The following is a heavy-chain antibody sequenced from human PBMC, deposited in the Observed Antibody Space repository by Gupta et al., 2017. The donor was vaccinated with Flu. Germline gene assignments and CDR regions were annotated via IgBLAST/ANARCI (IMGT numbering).Heavy chain of an antibody. D-gene: IGHD3-16*01. CDR1: GLTFSSAG. V-gene: IGHV3-33*03. J-gene: IGHJ4*02. CDR3: VSRGSRDD. CDR2: SWYDGSKE. Sequence: QVQLVESGGGVVQPGKSLRLSCVASGLTFSSAGFHWISQAPGKGREWVAWSWYDGSKEFYADSGKGRLSISRDNSRSTVYLQMNGLRVDDTAMYYCVSRGSRDDWGQGTRVTVAS.